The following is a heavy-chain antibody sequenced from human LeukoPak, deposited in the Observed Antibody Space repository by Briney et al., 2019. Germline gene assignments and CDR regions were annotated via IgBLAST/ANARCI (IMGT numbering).Heavy chain of an antibody. CDR1: GGTFSSYA. J-gene: IGHJ4*02. CDR2: IIPIFGTA. V-gene: IGHV1-69*05. CDR3: ARVFARGGEISGSYYYY. Sequence: SVKVSCKASGGTFSSYATNWVRQAPGQGLEWMGGIIPIFGTANYSQKFQGRVTITTDESTSTAYMELTSLRSEDTAVYYCARVFARGGEISGSYYYYWGQGTLVTVSS. D-gene: IGHD1-26*01.